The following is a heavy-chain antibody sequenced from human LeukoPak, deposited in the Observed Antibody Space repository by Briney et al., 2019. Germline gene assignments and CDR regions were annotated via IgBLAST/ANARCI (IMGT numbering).Heavy chain of an antibody. CDR1: GGTFRGFF. V-gene: IGHV4-34*01. CDR3: AGGKRYCSSTSCYTPWFDP. CDR2: IDHSGST. J-gene: IGHJ5*02. Sequence: DPSETLSLTCAVSGGTFRGFFWSWIRQPPGKGPAWIGEIDHSGSTNYDPSLESRVTLSVDTSKNQVSLTLNSVTAADTAVYYCAGGKRYCSSTSCYTPWFDPWGQGTLVTVSS. D-gene: IGHD2-2*02.